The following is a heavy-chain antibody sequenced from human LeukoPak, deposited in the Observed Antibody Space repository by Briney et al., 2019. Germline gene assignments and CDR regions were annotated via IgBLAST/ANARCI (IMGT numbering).Heavy chain of an antibody. V-gene: IGHV3-33*01. D-gene: IGHD3-3*01. J-gene: IGHJ4*02. CDR1: GFTFTTYV. CDR2: IWHDGSNK. CDR3: ARTIFGVAAYFDY. Sequence: PGGSLRLSCAASGFTFTTYVMHWVRQAPGKGLEWVALIWHDGSNKYYGDSVKDRFTISRDNSKNTLYLQMDSLRAEDTAVYYCARTIFGVAAYFDYWGQGTLVTVSS.